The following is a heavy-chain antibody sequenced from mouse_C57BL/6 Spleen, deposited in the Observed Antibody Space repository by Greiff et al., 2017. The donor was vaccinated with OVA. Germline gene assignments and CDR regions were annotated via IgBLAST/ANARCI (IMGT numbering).Heavy chain of an antibody. Sequence: QVQLQQSGAELVRPGASVTLSCKASVYTFTDYEMHWVKQTPVHGLEWIGAIDPETGGTAYNQKFKGKAILTADKSSSTAYMELRSLTSEDSAVYYCTGGYYVGFAYWGQGTLVTVST. CDR3: TGGYYVGFAY. D-gene: IGHD2-3*01. J-gene: IGHJ3*01. CDR1: VYTFTDYE. V-gene: IGHV1-15*01. CDR2: IDPETGGT.